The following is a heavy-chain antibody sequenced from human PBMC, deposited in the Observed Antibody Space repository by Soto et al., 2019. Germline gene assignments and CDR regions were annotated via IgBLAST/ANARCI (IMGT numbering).Heavy chain of an antibody. D-gene: IGHD2-21*02. CDR3: AREIHGGGDCYKFDY. CDR2: INHSGSI. Sequence: QVQLQQWGAGLLKPSETLSLTCAVYGGSFSGYQWSWIRQPPGKGLEWIGEINHSGSINYNPSLKSRVTTSIDTSKNQFSLKLNSVTAADTAVYYCAREIHGGGDCYKFDYWGQGTLVTVSS. CDR1: GGSFSGYQ. J-gene: IGHJ4*02. V-gene: IGHV4-34*01.